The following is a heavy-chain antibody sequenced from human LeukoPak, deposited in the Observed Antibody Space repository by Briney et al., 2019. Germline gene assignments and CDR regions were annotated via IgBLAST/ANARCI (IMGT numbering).Heavy chain of an antibody. CDR2: ISWNGGST. Sequence: GGSLRLSCAASGFTFDDYGMSWVRQAPGKGLEWVSGISWNGGSTGYADSVKGRFTISRDNAKNSLYLQMNSLRAEDTAFYYCARVDTAMVTGNYFDYWGQGTLVTVSS. D-gene: IGHD5-18*01. CDR1: GFTFDDYG. J-gene: IGHJ4*02. CDR3: ARVDTAMVTGNYFDY. V-gene: IGHV3-20*04.